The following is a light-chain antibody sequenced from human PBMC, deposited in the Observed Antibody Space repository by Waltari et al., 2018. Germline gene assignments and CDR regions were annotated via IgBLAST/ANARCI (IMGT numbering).Light chain of an antibody. CDR1: QSVGAN. CDR3: QQRTNWRYT. CDR2: DAS. V-gene: IGKV3-11*01. Sequence: EIVLTQSPATLSLSPGQRATLSCRASQSVGANLAWYQQKPGQAPRLLTSDASNRAAGIPARFSGSGSGTDFTLTISSLEPEDFAVYYCQQRTNWRYTFGQGTKLEIK. J-gene: IGKJ2*01.